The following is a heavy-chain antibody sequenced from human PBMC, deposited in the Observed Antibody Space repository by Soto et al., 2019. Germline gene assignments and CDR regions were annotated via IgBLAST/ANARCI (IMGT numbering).Heavy chain of an antibody. Sequence: QVQLVQSGAEVKKPGSSVKVSCKASGGTFSSYAISWVRQAPGQGLEWMGGIIPIFGTANYAQKFQGRVTITADESTSTAYMELSSLRSEDTAVYYCAKEGSKVLVYGLDVWGQGTTVTVSS. CDR1: GGTFSSYA. D-gene: IGHD6-6*01. CDR3: AKEGSKVLVYGLDV. V-gene: IGHV1-69*01. CDR2: IIPIFGTA. J-gene: IGHJ6*02.